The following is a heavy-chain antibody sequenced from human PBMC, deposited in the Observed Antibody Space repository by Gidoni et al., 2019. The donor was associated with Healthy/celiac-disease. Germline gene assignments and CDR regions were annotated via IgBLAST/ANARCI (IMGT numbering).Heavy chain of an antibody. J-gene: IGHJ6*03. CDR1: GFTFSSYG. V-gene: IGHV3-30*18. D-gene: IGHD3-10*01. Sequence: QVQLVESGGGVVQPGRSMRLSCAASGFTFSSYGMHWVRKAPGKGLEWVAVISYDGSNKYYSDSVKGRFTISRDNSKNTLYLQMNSLRAEDTAVYYCAKGGKGYYYYMDVWGKGTTVTVSS. CDR2: ISYDGSNK. CDR3: AKGGKGYYYYMDV.